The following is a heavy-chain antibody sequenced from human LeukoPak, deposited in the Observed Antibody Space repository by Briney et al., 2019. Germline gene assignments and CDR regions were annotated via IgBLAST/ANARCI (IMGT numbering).Heavy chain of an antibody. D-gene: IGHD1-26*01. J-gene: IGHJ4*02. CDR1: GYTFTDLTEYY. V-gene: IGHV1-2*02. Sequence: GASVNVSCTASGYTFTDLTEYYIHWVRQAPGQGLEWMGWINPNNGGTKYAQKFQGRVTMTRDMSMNTAYMELSSLTSDDTAVYYCARRLGGSSEGYEFWGQGPLVTVSS. CDR2: INPNNGGT. CDR3: ARRLGGSSEGYEF.